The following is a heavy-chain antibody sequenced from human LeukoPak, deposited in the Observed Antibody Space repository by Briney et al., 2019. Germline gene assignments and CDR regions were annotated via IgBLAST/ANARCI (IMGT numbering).Heavy chain of an antibody. V-gene: IGHV7-4-1*02. CDR2: INTNTGNP. CDR1: GYTFTSYA. CDR3: ARDQGSSWSLSPYYYYYYMDV. Sequence: GASVKVSCKASGYTFTSYAMNWVRQAPGQGLEWMGWINTNTGNPTYAQGLTGRVIFSLDTSVSTAYLQISSLKAEDTAVYYCARDQGSSWSLSPYYYYYYMDVWGKGTTVTVSS. J-gene: IGHJ6*03. D-gene: IGHD6-13*01.